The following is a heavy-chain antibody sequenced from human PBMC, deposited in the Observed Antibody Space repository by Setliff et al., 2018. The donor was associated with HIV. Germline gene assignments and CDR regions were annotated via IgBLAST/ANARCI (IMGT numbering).Heavy chain of an antibody. CDR3: TTKPPAADFQH. D-gene: IGHD2-2*01. V-gene: IGHV1-69*13. Sequence: ASVKVSCKASGGTFRSHEISWVRQAPGQGLEWMGGIVPILNTGNYAPKFQGRVTITADESTTTAYMELSSLRSEDTAVYYCTTKPPAADFQHWGQGTLVTVSS. J-gene: IGHJ1*01. CDR1: GGTFRSHE. CDR2: IVPILNTG.